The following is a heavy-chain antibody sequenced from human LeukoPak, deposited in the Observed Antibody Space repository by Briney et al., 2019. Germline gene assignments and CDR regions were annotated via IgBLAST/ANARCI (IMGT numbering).Heavy chain of an antibody. CDR2: IYHSGST. CDR1: GVSISTYY. CDR3: ARGGAARLHFQD. J-gene: IGHJ1*01. Sequence: PSETLSLTCTVSGVSISTYYWNWIRQPPGKGLEWIGYIYHSGSTNYNPSLQSRVTISVDTSKNQFSLNLNSVTAADTAVYYCARGGAARLHFQDWGQGTLVTVSS. D-gene: IGHD6-6*01. V-gene: IGHV4-59*01.